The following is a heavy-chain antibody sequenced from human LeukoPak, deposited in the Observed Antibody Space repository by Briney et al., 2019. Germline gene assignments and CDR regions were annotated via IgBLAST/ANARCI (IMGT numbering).Heavy chain of an antibody. V-gene: IGHV3-48*01. CDR1: GFTFSSYS. Sequence: PGGSLRFSCAASGFTFSSYSMNWDRQAPGKGLEWVSYVSSSSRTIYYADSVKGRFTISRDNAKNSLYLQMNSLRAEDTAFYYCARDAVMRGISGLDCWGQGTLVTVSS. CDR3: ARDAVMRGISGLDC. D-gene: IGHD3-10*01. J-gene: IGHJ4*02. CDR2: VSSSSRTI.